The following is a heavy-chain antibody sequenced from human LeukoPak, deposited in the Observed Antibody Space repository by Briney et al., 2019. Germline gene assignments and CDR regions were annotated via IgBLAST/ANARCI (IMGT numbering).Heavy chain of an antibody. CDR1: GYTFTSYD. J-gene: IGHJ6*03. CDR3: ARADYGDYFWGGYYYYMDV. D-gene: IGHD4-17*01. CDR2: MNPNSGNT. V-gene: IGHV1-8*03. Sequence: GASVKVSCKASGYTFTSYDINWVRQATGQGLQWMGWMNPNSGNTGYAQKFQGRVTITRNTSISTAYMELSSLRSEDTAVYYCARADYGDYFWGGYYYYMDVWGKGTTVTISS.